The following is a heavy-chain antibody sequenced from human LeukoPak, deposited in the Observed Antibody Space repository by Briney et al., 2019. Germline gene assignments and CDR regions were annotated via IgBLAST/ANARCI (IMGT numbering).Heavy chain of an antibody. CDR2: ISSSSSYI. CDR3: ARDGQQRGFDY. J-gene: IGHJ4*02. Sequence: GGFLRLSCAASGFTFSSYSMNWVRQAPGKGLEWVSSISSSSSYIYYADSVKGRFTISRDNAKNSLYLQMNSLRAEDTAVYYCARDGQQRGFDYWGQGTLVTVSS. D-gene: IGHD6-13*01. CDR1: GFTFSSYS. V-gene: IGHV3-21*01.